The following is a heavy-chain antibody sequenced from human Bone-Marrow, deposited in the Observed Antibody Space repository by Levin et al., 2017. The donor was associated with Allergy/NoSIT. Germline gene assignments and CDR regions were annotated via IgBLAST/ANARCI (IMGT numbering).Heavy chain of an antibody. CDR3: AKERFLLDY. Sequence: SGGSLRLSCAASGFIFSSDGMHWVRQAPGKGLEWVALISNDGSNKFYADPVKGRFTISRDNTKNTLYLQMNNLRPNDTAVYYCAKERFLLDYWGQVTLVTVTS. CDR1: GFIFSSDG. D-gene: IGHD3-16*01. J-gene: IGHJ4*02. V-gene: IGHV3-30*18. CDR2: ISNDGSNK.